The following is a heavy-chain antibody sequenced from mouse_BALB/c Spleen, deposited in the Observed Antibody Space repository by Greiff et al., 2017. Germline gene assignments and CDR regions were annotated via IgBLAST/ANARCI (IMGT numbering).Heavy chain of an antibody. CDR1: GYTFTSYW. CDR3: ARSRGNYVGFAY. V-gene: IGHV1-7*01. Sequence: VQLQQSGAELAKPGASVKMSCKASGYTFTSYWMHWVKQRPGQGLEWIGYINPSTGYTEYNQKFKDKATLTADKSSSTAYMQLSSLTSEDSAVYYCARSRGNYVGFAYWGQGTLVTVSA. D-gene: IGHD2-1*01. CDR2: INPSTGYT. J-gene: IGHJ3*01.